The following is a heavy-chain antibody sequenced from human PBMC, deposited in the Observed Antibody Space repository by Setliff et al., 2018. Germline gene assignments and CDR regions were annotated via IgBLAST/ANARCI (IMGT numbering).Heavy chain of an antibody. CDR2: MSNDGSDK. V-gene: IGHV3-30*07. CDR3: ARTQVVPAATYSIDY. CDR1: GVTFSRHA. J-gene: IGHJ4*02. D-gene: IGHD2-2*01. Sequence: GGSLRLSCAASGVTFSRHAMHWVRQAPGKGLEWVAVMSNDGSDKNYADSVKGRFTISRDNSKNTLYLQMNSLRAEDTAVYYCARTQVVPAATYSIDYWGQGTLVTVSS.